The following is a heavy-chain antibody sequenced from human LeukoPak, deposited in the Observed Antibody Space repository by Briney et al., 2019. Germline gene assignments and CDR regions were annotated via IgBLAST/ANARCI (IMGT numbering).Heavy chain of an antibody. J-gene: IGHJ6*03. V-gene: IGHV7-4-1*02. CDR1: GYTFTSYA. D-gene: IGHD4-17*01. CDR2: INTNTGNP. CDR3: ARERSFHDYDYGDYDPYYYYYMDV. Sequence: GASVKVSCKASGYTFTSYAMNWVRQAPGQGLEWMGWINTNTGNPTYAQGFTGRFVFSLDTSVSTAYLQISSLKAEDTAVYYCARERSFHDYDYGDYDPYYYYYMDVWGKGTTVTVSS.